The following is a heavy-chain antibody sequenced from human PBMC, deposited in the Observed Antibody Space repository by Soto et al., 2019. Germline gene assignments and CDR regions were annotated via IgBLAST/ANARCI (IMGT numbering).Heavy chain of an antibody. Sequence: PSETLSLTCNLSGGSFHNFYCLCIRHPPWKGLEWVGHVHYSGSTNYSPSLNSQATISLDTSKSQLSLKLRSVTAADTAMYFCARGVDYYATSGYFSFDSWGQGIPVTVSS. J-gene: IGHJ4*02. D-gene: IGHD3-16*01. V-gene: IGHV4-59*01. CDR2: VHYSGST. CDR3: ARGVDYYATSGYFSFDS. CDR1: GGSFHNFY.